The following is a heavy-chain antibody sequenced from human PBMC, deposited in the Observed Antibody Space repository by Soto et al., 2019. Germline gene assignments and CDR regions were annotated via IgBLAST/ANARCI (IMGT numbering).Heavy chain of an antibody. V-gene: IGHV3-23*01. CDR1: GCTFSGYA. CDR2: ISGSGGST. Sequence: GLSLRLSWAAAGCTFSGYAMIWILQAPGKGLEWVSAISGSGGSTYYADSVKGRFTISRDNSKNTLYLQMNSLRAEDTAVYYCANRIRLGELSSEFDYWGQGTLVTVSS. D-gene: IGHD3-16*02. J-gene: IGHJ4*02. CDR3: ANRIRLGELSSEFDY.